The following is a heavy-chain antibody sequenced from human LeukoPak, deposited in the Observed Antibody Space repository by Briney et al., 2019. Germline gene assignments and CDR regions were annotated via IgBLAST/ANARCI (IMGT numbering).Heavy chain of an antibody. CDR2: FDPEDGET. V-gene: IGHV1-24*01. D-gene: IGHD2-2*02. CDR1: GYTLTELS. Sequence: ASVKDSCKVSGYTLTELSMHWVRQAPGKGLEWMGGFDPEDGETIYAQKFQGRVTMTEDTPTDTAYMELSNLRSEDTAVYYCATARKLLLYSLDYWGQGTLVTVSS. CDR3: ATARKLLLYSLDY. J-gene: IGHJ4*02.